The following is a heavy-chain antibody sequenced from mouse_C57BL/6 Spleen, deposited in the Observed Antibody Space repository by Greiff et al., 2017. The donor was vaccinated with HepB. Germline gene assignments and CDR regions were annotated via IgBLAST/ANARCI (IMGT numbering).Heavy chain of an antibody. J-gene: IGHJ3*01. CDR2: IYPGDGDT. Sequence: QVQLQQSGAELVKPGASVKISCKASGYAFSSYWMNWVKQRPGKGLEWIGQIYPGDGDTNYNGKFKGKATLTADKSSSTAYMQLSSLTSEDSAVYFCAREGDLLLRYPFAYWGQGTLVTVSA. D-gene: IGHD1-1*01. CDR3: AREGDLLLRYPFAY. V-gene: IGHV1-80*01. CDR1: GYAFSSYW.